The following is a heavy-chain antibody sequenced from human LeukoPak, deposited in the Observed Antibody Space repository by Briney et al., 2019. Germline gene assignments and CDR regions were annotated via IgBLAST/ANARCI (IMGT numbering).Heavy chain of an antibody. CDR2: ISYDGSNK. D-gene: IGHD2-2*01. CDR1: GFTFSSYA. CDR3: AMTLGYCSSTSCGPYGMDV. V-gene: IGHV3-30*04. Sequence: GGSLRLSCAASGFTFSSYAMHWVRQAPGKGLEWAAVISYDGSNKYYADSVKGRFTISRDNSKNTLYLQMNSLRAEDTAVYYCAMTLGYCSSTSCGPYGMDVWGKGTTVTVSS. J-gene: IGHJ6*04.